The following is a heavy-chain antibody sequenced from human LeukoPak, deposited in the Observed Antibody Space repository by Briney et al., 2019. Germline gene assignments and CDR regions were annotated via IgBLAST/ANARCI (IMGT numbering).Heavy chain of an antibody. CDR2: INTKGGLI. D-gene: IGHD5-24*01. CDR1: GLTFSRYN. V-gene: IGHV3-48*01. J-gene: IGHJ4*02. Sequence: PGGSLRLSCAASGLTFSRYNMNWVRQAPGGGLEWIAHINTKGGLIYYANSVKGRFTISRDNSKNTLYLQMGSLRAEDMAVYYCARGVATILRELDYWGQGTLVTVSS. CDR3: ARGVATILRELDY.